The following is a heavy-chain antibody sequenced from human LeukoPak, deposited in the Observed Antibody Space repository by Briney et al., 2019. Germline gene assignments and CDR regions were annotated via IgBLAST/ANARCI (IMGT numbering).Heavy chain of an antibody. Sequence: PSETLSLTCTVSGGSTSSGSYYWSWIRQPAGKGLEWIGRIYTSGSTNYNPSLKSRVTISVDTSKNQFSLKLSSVTAADTAVYYCASGSWFGEYPFDYWGQGTLVTVSS. J-gene: IGHJ4*02. CDR3: ASGSWFGEYPFDY. V-gene: IGHV4-61*02. CDR2: IYTSGST. D-gene: IGHD3-10*01. CDR1: GGSTSSGSYY.